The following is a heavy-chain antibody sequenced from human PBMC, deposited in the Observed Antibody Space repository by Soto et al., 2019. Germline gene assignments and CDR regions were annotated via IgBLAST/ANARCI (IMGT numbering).Heavy chain of an antibody. D-gene: IGHD3-3*02. CDR1: AFTFSNYD. CDR2: IGSAGDT. Sequence: GGSLRLSCAASAFTFSNYDMHWVRQATGKGLEWVSTIGSAGDTYYLGSVKGRFTISRENAKNSLHLQMDSLTVGDTAVYYCARGDEGHFQYGMDVWGQGTTVTVSS. V-gene: IGHV3-13*01. J-gene: IGHJ6*02. CDR3: ARGDEGHFQYGMDV.